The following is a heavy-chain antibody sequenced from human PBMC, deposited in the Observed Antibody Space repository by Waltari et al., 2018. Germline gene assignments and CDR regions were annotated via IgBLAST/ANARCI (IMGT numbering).Heavy chain of an antibody. CDR1: GDSIRSHL. J-gene: IGHJ3*02. Sequence: VQLQESGPGLVKPSETLSLRCNVSGDSIRSHLWSWIRQAPGKGLEWIGHMYFSGTKDYNPSLKSRVAISIDTSKNHFSLNLRSVTAADTAIYYCARLPRGSVIIGAFDIWGQGTQVTVSS. CDR3: ARLPRGSVIIGAFDI. CDR2: MYFSGTK. V-gene: IGHV4-59*11. D-gene: IGHD3-22*01.